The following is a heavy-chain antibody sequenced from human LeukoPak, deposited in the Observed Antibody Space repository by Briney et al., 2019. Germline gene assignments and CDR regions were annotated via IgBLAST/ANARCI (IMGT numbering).Heavy chain of an antibody. CDR3: VKGRGEHIVGPTTDWYFDL. D-gene: IGHD1-26*01. CDR2: ICSNVGST. CDR1: GFIFSRSA. Sequence: GGSLRHSCSAPGFIFSRSAIHCVRPTPEKGLQYVSAICSNVGSTYYADSLKGRFTISRDNSKNTLYIQMSSLRAEDTSVYYCVKGRGEHIVGPTTDWYFDLWGRGTLVTVSS. V-gene: IGHV3-64D*06. J-gene: IGHJ2*01.